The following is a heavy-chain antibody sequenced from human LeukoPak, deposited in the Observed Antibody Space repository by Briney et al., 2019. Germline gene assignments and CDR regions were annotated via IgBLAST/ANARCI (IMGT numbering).Heavy chain of an antibody. CDR2: ISSSGSTI. D-gene: IGHD3-22*01. V-gene: IGHV3-11*01. J-gene: IGHJ4*02. Sequence: GGSLRLSCAASGFTFSDYYMSWIRQAPGKGLEWVSYISSSGSTIYYADSVKGRFTTSRDNAKNSLYLQMNSLRAEDTAVYYCARGRGNYYDSIYYFDYWGQGTLVTVSS. CDR1: GFTFSDYY. CDR3: ARGRGNYYDSIYYFDY.